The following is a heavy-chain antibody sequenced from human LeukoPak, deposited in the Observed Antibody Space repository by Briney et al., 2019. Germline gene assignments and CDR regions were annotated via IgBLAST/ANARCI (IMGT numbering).Heavy chain of an antibody. Sequence: GRSLRLSCAASGFTFSGYGMHWVRQAPGKGLEWVAVISYDGSNKYYADSVKGRFTISRDISTDTLWLQMDSLRTEDTAVYYCAKGPLRGTAAAIDYWGQGTLVTVSS. V-gene: IGHV3-30*18. CDR1: GFTFSGYG. D-gene: IGHD2-2*01. CDR2: ISYDGSNK. J-gene: IGHJ4*02. CDR3: AKGPLRGTAAAIDY.